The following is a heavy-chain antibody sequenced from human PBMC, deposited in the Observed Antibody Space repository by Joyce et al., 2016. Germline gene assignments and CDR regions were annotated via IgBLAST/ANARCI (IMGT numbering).Heavy chain of an antibody. CDR3: AKARRNNGGWFDP. CDR2: IHNGGST. V-gene: IGHV4-30-4*01. D-gene: IGHD2/OR15-2a*01. Sequence: QVQLQESGPGLVKPSQTLSLTCTVSGGSIRSGDYYWSWIRQPPGKGLEWIGYIHNGGSTYCSPSRKGRVTISVDTSKNQFSRRLSSVTAADTAVYYCAKARRNNGGWFDPWGQGTLVTVSS. CDR1: GGSIRSGDYY. J-gene: IGHJ5*02.